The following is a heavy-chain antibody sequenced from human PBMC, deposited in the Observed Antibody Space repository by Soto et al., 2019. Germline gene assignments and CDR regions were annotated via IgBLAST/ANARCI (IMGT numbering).Heavy chain of an antibody. J-gene: IGHJ4*02. V-gene: IGHV3-23*01. CDR3: SKDEYYYSRSGYYIFDS. D-gene: IGHD3-22*01. Sequence: PGGSLRLSCAASGFTFSSCAMGWVRQAPGKGLEWVSDIIDSGGSTYYADAVKGRFTISRDNSKSTLYLQMNSLRPEDTVLYYCSKDEYYYSRSGYYIFDSWGQGTLVTVSS. CDR2: IIDSGGST. CDR1: GFTFSSCA.